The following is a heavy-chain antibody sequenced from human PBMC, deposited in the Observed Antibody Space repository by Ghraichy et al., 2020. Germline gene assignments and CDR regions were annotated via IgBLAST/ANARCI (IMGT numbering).Heavy chain of an antibody. Sequence: GGSLRLSCAASGFTFEDYAMHWVRQGPGKGLEWVSGISWNSGSIAYADSVKGRITISRDNAKKFLYLQMNSLSTEDTALYYCEKDTSGWFKYAFDIWGQGTMVTVSS. CDR3: EKDTSGWFKYAFDI. CDR1: GFTFEDYA. V-gene: IGHV3-9*01. J-gene: IGHJ3*02. D-gene: IGHD6-19*01. CDR2: ISWNSGSI.